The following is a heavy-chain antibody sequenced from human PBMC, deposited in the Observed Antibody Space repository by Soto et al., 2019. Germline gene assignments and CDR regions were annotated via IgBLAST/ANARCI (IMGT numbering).Heavy chain of an antibody. CDR2: IYYSGST. V-gene: IGHV4-59*01. CDR3: ARVGGVAACTFDY. CDR1: GGSINDFY. D-gene: IGHD6-13*01. Sequence: QVQLQESGPGLVKASETLSLTCTVSGGSINDFYWSWIRQPPGKGLEWIGYIYYSGSTDYNPSLKGRVTISVDTSKNQFSLKLRSVTAADTAVYYCARVGGVAACTFDYWGQGTLVTVSS. J-gene: IGHJ4*02.